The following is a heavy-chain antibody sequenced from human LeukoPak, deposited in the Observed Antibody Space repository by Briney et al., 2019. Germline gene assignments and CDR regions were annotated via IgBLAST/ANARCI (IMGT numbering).Heavy chain of an antibody. CDR1: GFTFSSNE. J-gene: IGHJ4*02. V-gene: IGHV3-23*01. CDR2: ISANGGAT. CDR3: AKASGSPYYFDY. D-gene: IGHD3-10*01. Sequence: GGSLRLSCAASGFTFSSNEMNWVRQAPGKGLECVSLISANGGATYYADSVKGRFTISRDNSKSTLYLQMNSLRADDTAVYYCAKASGSPYYFDYWGQGTLVTVSS.